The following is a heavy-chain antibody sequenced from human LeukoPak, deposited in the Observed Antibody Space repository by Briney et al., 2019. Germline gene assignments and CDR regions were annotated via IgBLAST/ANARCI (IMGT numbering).Heavy chain of an antibody. CDR3: ARGPFGSIFGVVRGGGFDP. Sequence: GGSLRLSCAASRFTFSSYAMHWVRQAPGKGLEWVAVISYDGSNKYYADSVKGRFTISRDNSKNTLYLQMNSLRAEDTAVYYCARGPFGSIFGVVRGGGFDPWGQGTLVTVSS. D-gene: IGHD3-3*01. J-gene: IGHJ5*02. V-gene: IGHV3-30-3*01. CDR2: ISYDGSNK. CDR1: RFTFSSYA.